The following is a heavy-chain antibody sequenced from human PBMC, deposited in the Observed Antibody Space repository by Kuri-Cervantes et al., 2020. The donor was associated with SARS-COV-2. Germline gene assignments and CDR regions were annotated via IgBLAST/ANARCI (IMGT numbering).Heavy chain of an antibody. J-gene: IGHJ4*02. Sequence: GESLKISCSASGFTFSSYAMHWVRQAPGKGLEYVSAISSNGGSTYYADSVKGRFTISRDNSKNTLYLQMSSLTAEDTAVYYCVKSSYGGSSSWPDYWGQGTLVTVSS. CDR3: VKSSYGGSSSWPDY. CDR2: ISSNGGST. CDR1: GFTFSSYA. V-gene: IGHV3-64D*06. D-gene: IGHD6-13*01.